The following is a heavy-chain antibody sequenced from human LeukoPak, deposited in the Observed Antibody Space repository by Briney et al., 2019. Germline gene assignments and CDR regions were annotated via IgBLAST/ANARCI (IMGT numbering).Heavy chain of an antibody. CDR1: GFTFSDHY. Sequence: PGGSLRLSCAASGFTFSDHYMDWVRQAPGKGLEWVGRSRNKANSYTTEYAASVKGRFTISRDDSKVSLYLQMNSLKTDDTAVYYCARDGEYGTGSYYRGSFDYWGQGILVTVSS. CDR2: SRNKANSYTT. D-gene: IGHD3-10*01. J-gene: IGHJ4*02. V-gene: IGHV3-72*01. CDR3: ARDGEYGTGSYYRGSFDY.